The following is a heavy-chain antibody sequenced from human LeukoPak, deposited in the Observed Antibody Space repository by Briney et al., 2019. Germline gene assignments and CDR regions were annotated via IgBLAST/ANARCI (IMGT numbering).Heavy chain of an antibody. D-gene: IGHD6-13*01. Sequence: SETLSLTCTVSGGSISSSSYYWGWIRQPPGKGLEWIGSIYYSGSTYYNPSLKSRVTISVDTSKNQFSLKLSSVTAADTAVYYCAKRGIAEAASFDYWGQGTLVTVSS. CDR2: IYYSGST. V-gene: IGHV4-39*01. CDR3: AKRGIAEAASFDY. J-gene: IGHJ4*02. CDR1: GGSISSSSYY.